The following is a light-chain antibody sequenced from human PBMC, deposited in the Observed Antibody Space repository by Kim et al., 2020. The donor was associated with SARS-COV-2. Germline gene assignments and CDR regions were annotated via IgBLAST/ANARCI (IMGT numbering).Light chain of an antibody. Sequence: QSALTQPASVSGSPGQSITISCTGTSSDVGGYNYVSWYQQHPGKAPKFMIYDVSMRPSGVSNRFSGSKSGNTASLTISGLQAEDEADYYCSSYSSSSTVVFGGGTQLTVL. V-gene: IGLV2-14*01. CDR2: DVS. CDR3: SSYSSSSTVV. J-gene: IGLJ2*01. CDR1: SSDVGGYNY.